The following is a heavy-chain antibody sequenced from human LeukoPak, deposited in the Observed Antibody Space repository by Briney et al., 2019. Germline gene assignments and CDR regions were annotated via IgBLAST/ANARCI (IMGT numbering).Heavy chain of an antibody. CDR2: IIPIFGTA. J-gene: IGHJ4*02. Sequence: ASVKVSCKASGGTFSSYAISWVRQAPGQGLEWMGGIIPIFGTANYAQKFQGRVTMTRDTSTSTVYMELSSLRSEDTAVYYCARDPADSSGYMDYWGQGTLVTVSS. CDR1: GGTFSSYA. V-gene: IGHV1-69*05. CDR3: ARDPADSSGYMDY. D-gene: IGHD3-22*01.